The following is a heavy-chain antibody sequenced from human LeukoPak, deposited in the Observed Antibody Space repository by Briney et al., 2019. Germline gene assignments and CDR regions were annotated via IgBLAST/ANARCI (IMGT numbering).Heavy chain of an antibody. D-gene: IGHD3-9*01. J-gene: IGHJ2*01. CDR1: GGTFSSYA. CDR3: AREEYYDILTGYYRGYFDL. Sequence: SVKVSCKASGGTFSSYAISWVPQAPGQGLEWMGGIIPIFGTANYAQKFQGRVTITTDESTSTAYMELSSLRSEDTAVYYCAREEYYDILTGYYRGYFDLWGRGTLVTVSS. V-gene: IGHV1-69*05. CDR2: IIPIFGTA.